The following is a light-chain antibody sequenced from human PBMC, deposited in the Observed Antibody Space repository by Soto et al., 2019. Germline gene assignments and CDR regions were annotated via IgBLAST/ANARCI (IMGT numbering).Light chain of an antibody. CDR2: EVS. V-gene: IGLV2-14*01. CDR3: SSYTDSSTLVV. CDR1: SSDLGTYKY. Sequence: QSALTQPASVSGSPGQSITISCTGTSSDLGTYKYVSWYQQHPGKAPKLMIYEVSNRPSGVSNRFSGSKSGDTASLTISGLQAEDEADYYCSSYTDSSTLVVFGGGTKVTVL. J-gene: IGLJ2*01.